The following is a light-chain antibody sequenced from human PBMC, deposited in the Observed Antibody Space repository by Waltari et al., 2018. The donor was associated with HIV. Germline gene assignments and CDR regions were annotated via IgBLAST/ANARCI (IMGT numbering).Light chain of an antibody. V-gene: IGKV2-24*01. Sequence: IVMTQTPLSSPVTPGQPAAFSCRSSQSLVHTNGNTYVSWLHQRPGQPPRVLFYQVSKRLSGVPDRFTGSGAGTNFILKISRVEPEDVGVFYCMQGTHFPRTFGQGTKV. CDR1: QSLVHTNGNTY. CDR3: MQGTHFPRT. J-gene: IGKJ1*01. CDR2: QVS.